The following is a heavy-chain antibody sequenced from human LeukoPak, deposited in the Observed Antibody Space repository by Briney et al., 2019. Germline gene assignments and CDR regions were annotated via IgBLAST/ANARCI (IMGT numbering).Heavy chain of an antibody. D-gene: IGHD1-26*01. CDR2: IYHSGST. CDR1: GYSISSGSY. V-gene: IGHV4-38-2*02. CDR3: ASLRERSYYARGFDY. Sequence: SETLSLTCTVSGYSISSGSYWGWIRQPPGKGLEWVGSIYHSGSTYHNPSLKSRVTISVDTSKNQFSLKLSSVTAADTAVYYCASLRERSYYARGFDYWGQGTLVTVSS. J-gene: IGHJ4*02.